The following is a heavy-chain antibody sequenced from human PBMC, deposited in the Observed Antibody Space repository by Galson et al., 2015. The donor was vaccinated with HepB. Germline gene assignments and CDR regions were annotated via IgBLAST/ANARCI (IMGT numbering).Heavy chain of an antibody. V-gene: IGHV4-59*08. J-gene: IGHJ4*01. CDR2: VYFSGST. CDR1: DGSISTYY. Sequence: QVQLQESGPGLVKPSQTLSLTCTLSDGSISTYYWSWIRQPPGKGLEWIGYVYFSGSTNYNPSLKSRVTISVDTSKNQFSLKLSSVTAADTAVYYCARHMSGWYGGFDYWGLGTLVTIFS. D-gene: IGHD6-19*01. CDR3: ARHMSGWYGGFDY.